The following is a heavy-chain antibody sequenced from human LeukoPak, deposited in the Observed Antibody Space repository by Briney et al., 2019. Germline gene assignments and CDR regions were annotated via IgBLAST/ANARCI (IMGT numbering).Heavy chain of an antibody. CDR1: GYTFTSYG. J-gene: IGHJ6*02. CDR3: ARDRYYDSSGYYRYYYYGMDV. D-gene: IGHD3-22*01. CDR2: ISAYNGNT. Sequence: VASVKVSCKASGYTFTSYGISWMRQAPGQGLEWMGWISAYNGNTNYAQKLQGRVTMTTDTSTSTAYMELRSLRSDDTAVYYCARDRYYDSSGYYRYYYYGMDVWGQGTTVTVSS. V-gene: IGHV1-18*01.